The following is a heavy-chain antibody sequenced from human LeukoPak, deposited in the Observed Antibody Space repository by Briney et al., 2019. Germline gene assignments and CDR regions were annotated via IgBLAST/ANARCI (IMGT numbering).Heavy chain of an antibody. Sequence: ASVKVSCKASGYTFTSYGISWVRQAPGQGLEWMGWISAYNGNTNYAQKLQGRVTMTTDTSTSTAYMELRSLRSDDTAVYYCARGGSYYDSGYYYSTTGDYWGQGTLGTVSS. V-gene: IGHV1-18*01. J-gene: IGHJ4*02. D-gene: IGHD3-22*01. CDR1: GYTFTSYG. CDR3: ARGGSYYDSGYYYSTTGDY. CDR2: ISAYNGNT.